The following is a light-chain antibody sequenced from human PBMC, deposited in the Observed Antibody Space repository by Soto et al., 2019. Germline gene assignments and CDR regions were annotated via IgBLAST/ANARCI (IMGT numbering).Light chain of an antibody. CDR1: QSVSGDY. J-gene: IGKJ5*01. V-gene: IGKV3D-20*02. Sequence: EIVLTQSPGTLSLSPGERATLSCRASQSVSGDYLAWYQQKPGQAPRLLIYSASSRATGIPDRFSGSGSGTDFTLTISRLEPEDFAVYYCQQRSNWPPITFGQGTRLEIK. CDR2: SAS. CDR3: QQRSNWPPIT.